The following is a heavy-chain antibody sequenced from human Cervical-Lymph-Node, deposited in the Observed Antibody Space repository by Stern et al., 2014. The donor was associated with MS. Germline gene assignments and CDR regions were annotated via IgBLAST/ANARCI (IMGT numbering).Heavy chain of an antibody. V-gene: IGHV5-51*03. CDR2: THPGDSDT. J-gene: IGHJ4*02. CDR3: ASRSSGSTYYFDY. Sequence: EVQLVESGAEVKKPGESLKISCKNSGYSFTNYWIGWVRQMPGKGLEWMGITHPGDSDTRYSPSFQGQVTISVDKSISTAYLQWSGLKASDTAVYYCASRSSGSTYYFDYWGQGTLVTVSS. CDR1: GYSFTNYW. D-gene: IGHD3-22*01.